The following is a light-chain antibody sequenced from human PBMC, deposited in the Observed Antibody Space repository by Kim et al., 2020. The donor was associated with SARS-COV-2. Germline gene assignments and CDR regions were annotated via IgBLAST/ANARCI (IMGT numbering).Light chain of an antibody. CDR2: DVS. CDR3: SSYTSSSTRV. CDR1: SSDGGGYNY. V-gene: IGLV2-14*03. Sequence: GQAITISCTGTSSDGGGYNYVSWYQQHPGKAPKLMIYDVSNRPSGVSNRFSGSKSGNTAALTIAGLQAEDEADYYCSSYTSSSTRVFGGGTQLTVL. J-gene: IGLJ3*02.